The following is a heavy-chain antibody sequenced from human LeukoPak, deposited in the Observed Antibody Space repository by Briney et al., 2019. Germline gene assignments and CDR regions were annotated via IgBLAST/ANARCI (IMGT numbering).Heavy chain of an antibody. D-gene: IGHD3-9*01. Sequence: SETLSLTCAVYGGSFSGYYWSWIRQPPGKGLEWIGEINHSGSTNYNPSLKSRVTISVDTSKNQFSLKLSSVTAADTAVYYCARPQALRYFDWSDAFGIWGQGTMVTVSS. CDR3: ARPQALRYFDWSDAFGI. V-gene: IGHV4-34*01. CDR2: INHSGST. J-gene: IGHJ3*02. CDR1: GGSFSGYY.